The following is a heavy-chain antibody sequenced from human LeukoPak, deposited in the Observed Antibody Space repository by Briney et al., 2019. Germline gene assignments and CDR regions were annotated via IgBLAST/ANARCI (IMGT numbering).Heavy chain of an antibody. Sequence: ETLSLTCAVYGGSFSGYYWSWVRQAPGKGLEWVSSISSSSSYIYYADSVKGRFTISRDNAKNSLYLQMNSLRAEDTAVYYCARDGVVVPAAMSVGGIDYWGQGTLVTVSS. D-gene: IGHD2-2*01. J-gene: IGHJ4*02. V-gene: IGHV3-21*01. CDR2: ISSSSSYI. CDR3: ARDGVVVPAAMSVGGIDY. CDR1: GGSFSGYY.